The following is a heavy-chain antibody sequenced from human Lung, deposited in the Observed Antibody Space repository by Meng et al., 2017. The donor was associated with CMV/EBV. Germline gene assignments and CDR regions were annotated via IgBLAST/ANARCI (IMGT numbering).Heavy chain of an antibody. V-gene: IGHV3-33*06. D-gene: IGHD3-10*01. CDR3: ANLMDSYSAAVFGHVMDV. Sequence: GESXKISCVASGFSFSNYGMHWVRQAPGKGLEWVAVIWFDGSNQYYADSVKGRFTISRDNSKNTLYLQTNSLRVEDTAVYYCANLMDSYSAAVFGHVMDVWGQGTTVTVSS. CDR2: IWFDGSNQ. CDR1: GFSFSNYG. J-gene: IGHJ6*02.